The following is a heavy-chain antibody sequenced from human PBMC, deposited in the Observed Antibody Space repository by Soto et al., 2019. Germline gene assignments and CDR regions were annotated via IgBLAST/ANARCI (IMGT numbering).Heavy chain of an antibody. Sequence: ASVKVSCKASGYIFSSNYIHWVRQAPGKGLEWLGWINPHSGATNYAQKFLGRVTMSEDTSASTAYMDLSRLKSDDTAVYYCARAHALGVSTWFDPWGRGTLVTVSS. CDR1: GYIFSSNY. D-gene: IGHD2-8*01. CDR2: INPHSGAT. V-gene: IGHV1-2*02. CDR3: ARAHALGVSTWFDP. J-gene: IGHJ5*02.